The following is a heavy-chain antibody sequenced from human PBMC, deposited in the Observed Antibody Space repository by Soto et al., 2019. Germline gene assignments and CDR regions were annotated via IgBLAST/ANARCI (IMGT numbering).Heavy chain of an antibody. J-gene: IGHJ3*02. D-gene: IGHD2-15*01. CDR2: ISGSGGST. V-gene: IGHV3-23*01. CDR1: GFTFSSYA. CDR3: AKALGYCSGGSCVPFDI. Sequence: PGGSLRLSCAASGFTFSSYAMSWVRQAPGKGLEWVSAISGSGGSTYYADSVKGRFTISRDNSKNTLYLQMNSLRAEDTAVYYWAKALGYCSGGSCVPFDIWGQGTMVTASS.